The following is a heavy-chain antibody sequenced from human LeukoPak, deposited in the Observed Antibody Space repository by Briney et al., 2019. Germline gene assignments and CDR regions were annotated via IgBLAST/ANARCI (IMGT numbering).Heavy chain of an antibody. J-gene: IGHJ4*02. Sequence: ASVKVSCKASGYTFTGYYMHWVRQAPGQGLEWMGWINPNSGGTNYAQKFQGRVTMTRDTSISTAYMELSRLRSDDTAVYYCARAQGESYYFDYWGQGTLVTVSS. CDR1: GYTFTGYY. CDR2: INPNSGGT. D-gene: IGHD1-26*01. CDR3: ARAQGESYYFDY. V-gene: IGHV1-2*02.